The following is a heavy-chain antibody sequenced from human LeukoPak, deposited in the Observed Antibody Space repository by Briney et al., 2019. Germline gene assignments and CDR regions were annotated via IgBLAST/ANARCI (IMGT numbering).Heavy chain of an antibody. Sequence: PGGSLRLSCAASGFTFSSYAMSWVRQAPGKGLEWVSDICGSGGSTFYADFVKGRFTISRDNSRNTLYLQMNSLTAEDTAVYYCAKPHTLSSVSYFEYWGQGTLVTVAS. D-gene: IGHD6-25*01. J-gene: IGHJ4*02. CDR1: GFTFSSYA. V-gene: IGHV3-23*01. CDR3: AKPHTLSSVSYFEY. CDR2: ICGSGGST.